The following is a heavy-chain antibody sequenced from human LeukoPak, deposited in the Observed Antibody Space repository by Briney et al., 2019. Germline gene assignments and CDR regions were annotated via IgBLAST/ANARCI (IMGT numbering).Heavy chain of an antibody. J-gene: IGHJ4*02. CDR1: GYTFTGYY. CDR2: INPNSGGT. Sequence: ASVKVSCKASGYTFTGYYMHWVRQAPGQGLEWMGWINPNSGGTNYAQKFQGRVTMTRDTSISTAYMELSRLRSDDTAVYYCARVGPEIRFLEWLCYFDYWGQGTLVTVSS. D-gene: IGHD3-3*01. CDR3: ARVGPEIRFLEWLCYFDY. V-gene: IGHV1-2*02.